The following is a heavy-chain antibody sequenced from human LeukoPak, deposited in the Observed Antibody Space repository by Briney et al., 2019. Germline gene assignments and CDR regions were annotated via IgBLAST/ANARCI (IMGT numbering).Heavy chain of an antibody. Sequence: SETLSLTCSVSGTSINRGTHYWSWVRQAAGKGLEWIGRVYATGNTNYNQSLWSRLSISIDTSRKQFSLRLGSVTAADTAIYCCARDRSYYSDTGADYWGQGKMVIVSS. CDR2: VYATGNT. CDR1: GTSINRGTHY. V-gene: IGHV4-61*02. CDR3: ARDRSYYSDTGADY. D-gene: IGHD2-8*02. J-gene: IGHJ4*02.